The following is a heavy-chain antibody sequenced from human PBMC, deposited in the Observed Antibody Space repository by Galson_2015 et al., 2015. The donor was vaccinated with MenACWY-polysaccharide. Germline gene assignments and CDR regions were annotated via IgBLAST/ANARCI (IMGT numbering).Heavy chain of an antibody. V-gene: IGHV3-30*18. J-gene: IGHJ6*02. Sequence: SLRLSCAVSGFTFTDYAMHWVRQAPGKGLDWVAVISYDGSKQYYADSVKGRVTASREDSKNTVYMQSNSPIPDDTAVYFCTKDRPLRGLTKFYYGMDVWGQGTTVIVSS. CDR2: ISYDGSKQ. CDR1: GFTFTDYA. CDR3: TKDRPLRGLTKFYYGMDV.